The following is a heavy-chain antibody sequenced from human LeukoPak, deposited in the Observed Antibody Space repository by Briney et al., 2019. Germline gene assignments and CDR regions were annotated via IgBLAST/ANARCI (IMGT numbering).Heavy chain of an antibody. CDR1: GFTFSSYC. Sequence: SLRLCCATSGFTFSSYCIHLVGHAPGKGLEWVAVISYDGSNKYYADSVKGRFTISRDNSKNTLYLQMNSLRAEDTAVYYCARGPPFDYWGQGTLVTVSS. CDR2: ISYDGSNK. CDR3: ARGPPFDY. V-gene: IGHV3-30*03. J-gene: IGHJ4*02.